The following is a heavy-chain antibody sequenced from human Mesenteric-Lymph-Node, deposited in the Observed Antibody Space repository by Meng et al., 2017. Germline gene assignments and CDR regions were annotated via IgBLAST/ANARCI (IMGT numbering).Heavy chain of an antibody. J-gene: IGHJ4*02. CDR2: ISSSSSYI. CDR3: ARSPTYYYGSGSSH. D-gene: IGHD3-10*01. CDR1: GFTFSSYS. V-gene: IGHV3-21*01. Sequence: GESLKISCAASGFTFSSYSMNWVRQAPGKGLEWVSSISSSSSYIYYADSVKGRFTISRDNAKNSLYLQMNSLRAEDTAVYYCARSPTYYYGSGSSHWGQGTLVPSPQ.